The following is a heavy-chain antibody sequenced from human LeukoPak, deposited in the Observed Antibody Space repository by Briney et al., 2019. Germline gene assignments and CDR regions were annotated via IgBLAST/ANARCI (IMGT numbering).Heavy chain of an antibody. Sequence: GGSLRLSCAASGFTFSSYSMNWVRQAPGKGLEWVSSISSSSSYIYYADSVKGRFTISRDNAKNSLYLQMNSLRAEDTAVYHCVSSRILDFDYWGQGTLVTVSS. CDR1: GFTFSSYS. D-gene: IGHD3-3*01. CDR3: VSSRILDFDY. V-gene: IGHV3-21*01. J-gene: IGHJ4*02. CDR2: ISSSSSYI.